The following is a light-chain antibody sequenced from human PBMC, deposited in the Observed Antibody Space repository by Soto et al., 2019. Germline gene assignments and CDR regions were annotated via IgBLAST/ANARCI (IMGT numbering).Light chain of an antibody. V-gene: IGLV2-14*03. CDR3: SSYTNTSPHVI. CDR1: SSDIGGYNH. J-gene: IGLJ2*01. Sequence: ALTQPASVSGSPGQSITISCTGASSDIGGYNHVSWYQQHPGKAPKLIIYNVSHRPSGVSTRFSGSKYGNTASLIIAGLQAEDEADYFCSSYTNTSPHVIFGGGTKVTVL. CDR2: NVS.